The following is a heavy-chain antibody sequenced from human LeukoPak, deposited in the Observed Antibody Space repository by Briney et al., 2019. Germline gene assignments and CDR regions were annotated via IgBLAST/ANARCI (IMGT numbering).Heavy chain of an antibody. CDR2: INSDGYSI. CDR1: GFTFSNYW. Sequence: PGGSLRLSCAASGFTFSNYWMHWVRRAPGKGLVWVSRINSDGYSITYADSVRGRFTISRDNAKNTLYLQMNSLIAEDTAVYFCTRAGYSSGFDSWGQGTLVTVSS. CDR3: TRAGYSSGFDS. D-gene: IGHD6-19*01. J-gene: IGHJ5*01. V-gene: IGHV3-74*03.